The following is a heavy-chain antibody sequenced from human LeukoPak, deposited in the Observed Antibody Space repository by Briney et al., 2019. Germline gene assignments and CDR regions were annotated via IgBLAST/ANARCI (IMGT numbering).Heavy chain of an antibody. CDR2: INSDGRST. Sequence: GGSLRLSCAASGFTFSGSAMHWVRQASGKGLVWVSRINSDGRSTNYADSVKGRFSISRDNAENTLYLQMNSLRVEDTAVYYCVRGADTGYSSDSWGQGTLVTVSS. V-gene: IGHV3-74*01. CDR1: GFTFSGSA. J-gene: IGHJ4*02. CDR3: VRGADTGYSSDS. D-gene: IGHD3-9*01.